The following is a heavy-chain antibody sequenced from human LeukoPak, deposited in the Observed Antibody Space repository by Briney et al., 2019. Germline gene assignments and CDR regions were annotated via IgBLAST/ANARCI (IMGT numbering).Heavy chain of an antibody. V-gene: IGHV4-31*03. CDR2: IYHSGST. J-gene: IGHJ4*02. Sequence: PSETLSLTCTVSGGFISSGGYYWSWIRQHPGKGLEWIGYIYHSGSTYYNPSLKSRITISVDTSKNQFSLKLSSVTAADTAGYYWASRGYDDSGLFHWGPGTLVTVSS. CDR1: GGFISSGGYY. D-gene: IGHD3-22*01. CDR3: ASRGYDDSGLFH.